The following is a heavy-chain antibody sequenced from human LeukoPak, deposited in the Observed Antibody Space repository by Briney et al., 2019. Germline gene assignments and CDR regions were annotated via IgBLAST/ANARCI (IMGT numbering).Heavy chain of an antibody. V-gene: IGHV4-4*07. D-gene: IGHD3-3*01. CDR1: GGSISNLY. Sequence: SETLSLTCSVSGGSISNLYLSWIRQPAGKGLEWIGRIYVSGRIDYNPSLRSRVTISVDTSKNQFSLKLSAVTAADTAVYYCARVRPGSGYWEGDFGYWGQGTLVTVSS. CDR2: IYVSGRI. CDR3: ARVRPGSGYWEGDFGY. J-gene: IGHJ4*02.